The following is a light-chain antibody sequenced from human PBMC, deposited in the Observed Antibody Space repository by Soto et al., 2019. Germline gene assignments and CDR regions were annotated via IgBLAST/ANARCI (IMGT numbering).Light chain of an antibody. Sequence: QSVLTQPPSVSGAPGQRVTISCTGSSSNIGAGYDVHWYQQLPGTAPKLLLYGNSNRPSGVPDRFSGSQSGTSASLAITGLQAEDEADYYCQSYDSSLSVLYVFGTVTNLTVL. CDR1: SSNIGAGYD. CDR2: GNS. J-gene: IGLJ1*01. CDR3: QSYDSSLSVLYV. V-gene: IGLV1-40*01.